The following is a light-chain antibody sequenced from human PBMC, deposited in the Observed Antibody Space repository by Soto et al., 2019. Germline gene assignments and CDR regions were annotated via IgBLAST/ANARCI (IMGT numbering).Light chain of an antibody. CDR2: QDN. CDR3: QAWDSSTVV. J-gene: IGLJ2*01. CDR1: NLGDKY. Sequence: SYELTQPPSVSVSPGQTASITCSGANLGDKYACWYQQRPGQSPVLVIYQDNKRPSGIPERFSGSNSGNTATLTISGTQALDEADYYCQAWDSSTVVFGGGTKVTVL. V-gene: IGLV3-1*01.